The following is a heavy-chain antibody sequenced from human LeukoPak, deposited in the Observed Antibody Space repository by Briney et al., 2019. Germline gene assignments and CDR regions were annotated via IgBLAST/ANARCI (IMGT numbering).Heavy chain of an antibody. Sequence: GGSLRLSCAASGFTFSSYWMSWVRQAPGKGLEWVANIKQDGSEKYYVDSVKGRFTISRDNAKNSLYLQMNSLRAEDTAVYYCARDVLIVPAAITEEDIVPLDYWGQGTLVTVSS. V-gene: IGHV3-7*01. J-gene: IGHJ4*02. CDR1: GFTFSSYW. CDR3: ARDVLIVPAAITEEDIVPLDY. D-gene: IGHD2-2*02. CDR2: IKQDGSEK.